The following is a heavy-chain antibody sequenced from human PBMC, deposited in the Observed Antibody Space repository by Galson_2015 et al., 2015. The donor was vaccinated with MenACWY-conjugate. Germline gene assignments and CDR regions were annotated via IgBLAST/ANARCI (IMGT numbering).Heavy chain of an antibody. V-gene: IGHV3-74*01. CDR3: AAELHNDAFDI. Sequence: SLRLSCAASGFTFSSYWMHWVRQAPGKGLVWVSRINSDGSGTSYADSVKGRFTISRDNAKNTLYLQMNSLRAEDTAVYYCAAELHNDAFDIWGQGTMVTVSS. CDR2: INSDGSGT. D-gene: IGHD1-26*01. CDR1: GFTFSSYW. J-gene: IGHJ3*02.